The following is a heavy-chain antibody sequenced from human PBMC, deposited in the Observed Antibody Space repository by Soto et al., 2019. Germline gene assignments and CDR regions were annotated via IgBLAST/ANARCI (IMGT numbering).Heavy chain of an antibody. Sequence: ASVKVSCKASGYTFTSYGISWVRQAPGQGLEWMGWTSAYNGNTNYAQKLQGRVTMTTDTSTSTAYMELRSLRSDDTAVYYCARDRFSGWGPLLGYWGQGTLVTVSS. D-gene: IGHD6-19*01. CDR1: GYTFTSYG. V-gene: IGHV1-18*01. CDR2: TSAYNGNT. CDR3: ARDRFSGWGPLLGY. J-gene: IGHJ4*02.